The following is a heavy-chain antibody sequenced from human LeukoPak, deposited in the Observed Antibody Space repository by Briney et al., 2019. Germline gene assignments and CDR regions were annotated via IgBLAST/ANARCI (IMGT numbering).Heavy chain of an antibody. CDR1: GGSISSSSYY. J-gene: IGHJ6*03. V-gene: IGHV4-39*01. Sequence: SETLSLTCTVSGGSISSSSYYWGWIRQPPGKGLEWIGSIYYSGSTYYNPSLKSRVTISVDTSENQFSLKLSSVTAADTAVYYCATQAYYYYYMDVWGKGTTVTVSS. CDR2: IYYSGST. CDR3: ATQAYYYYYMDV.